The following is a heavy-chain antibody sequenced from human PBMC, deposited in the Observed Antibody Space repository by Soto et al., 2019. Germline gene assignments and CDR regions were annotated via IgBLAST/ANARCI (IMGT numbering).Heavy chain of an antibody. D-gene: IGHD6-19*01. CDR3: AKDVESGWYEAFNY. V-gene: IGHV3-23*01. J-gene: IGHJ4*02. CDR2: IRSFDYRT. Sequence: GGSLRLSCTASGFAFSQYGMSWVRQAPGKGLEWVSSIRSFDYRTNYADSVKGRFTISRDNSKSTLSLQMNSLRAEDTAVYYCAKDVESGWYEAFNYWGPGTLVTVSS. CDR1: GFAFSQYG.